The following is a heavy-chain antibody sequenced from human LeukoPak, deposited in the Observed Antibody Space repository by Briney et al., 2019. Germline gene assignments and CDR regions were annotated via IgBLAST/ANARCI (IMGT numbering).Heavy chain of an antibody. CDR1: GFTFSEAW. J-gene: IGHJ1*01. Sequence: GGPLRLSCAASGFTFSEAWMHWVRQAPGKGLVWVSRINNDGSTTRYADSVKGRFTISRDNAKNTLYLHMNSLRAEDTAVYYCARVSGPGMNEYFHLWGQGTLVTVSS. CDR2: INNDGSTT. D-gene: IGHD3-10*01. CDR3: ARVSGPGMNEYFHL. V-gene: IGHV3-74*01.